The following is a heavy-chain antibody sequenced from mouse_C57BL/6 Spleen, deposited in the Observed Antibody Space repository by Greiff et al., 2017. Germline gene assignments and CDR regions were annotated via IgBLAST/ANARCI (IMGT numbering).Heavy chain of an antibody. CDR3: ARYYYDYDGYFDV. Sequence: QVQLQQPGAELVMPGASVKLSCKASGYTFTSYWMHWVKHRPGQGLEWIGEIDPSDSYTNYNQKFKGKSTLTVDKSSSTAYMQLSSLTSEDSAVYYCARYYYDYDGYFDVWGTGTTVTVSS. CDR2: IDPSDSYT. J-gene: IGHJ1*03. CDR1: GYTFTSYW. V-gene: IGHV1-69*01. D-gene: IGHD2-4*01.